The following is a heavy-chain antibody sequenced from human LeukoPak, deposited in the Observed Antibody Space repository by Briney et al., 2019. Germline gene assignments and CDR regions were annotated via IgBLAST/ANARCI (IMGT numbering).Heavy chain of an antibody. CDR2: ISYDGTNK. CDR1: GFTFSNYA. V-gene: IGHV3-30-3*01. CDR3: ARDLRITFFGVVTATGGLDS. J-gene: IGHJ4*02. Sequence: GGSLRLSCAASGFTFSNYAMHWVRQAPGKGLTWLAVISYDGTNKYYAASVKGRFTISRDNSNNMVYLEMNSLRFEDTALYYCARDLRITFFGVVTATGGLDSWGQGTLVTVSS. D-gene: IGHD3-3*01.